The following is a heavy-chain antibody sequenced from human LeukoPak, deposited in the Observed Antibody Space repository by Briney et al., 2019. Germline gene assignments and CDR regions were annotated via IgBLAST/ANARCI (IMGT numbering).Heavy chain of an antibody. CDR1: GGSISSDY. V-gene: IGHV4-59*01. D-gene: IGHD3-22*01. J-gene: IGHJ5*02. CDR3: ARDRQYYYDSSGYPHNWFDP. CDR2: IYYSGST. Sequence: SETLSLTCTVSGGSISSDYWSWIRQPPGKGLEWIGYIYYSGSTNYNPSLKSRVTISVDTSKNQFSLKLSSVTAADTAVYYCARDRQYYYDSSGYPHNWFDPWGQGTLVTVSS.